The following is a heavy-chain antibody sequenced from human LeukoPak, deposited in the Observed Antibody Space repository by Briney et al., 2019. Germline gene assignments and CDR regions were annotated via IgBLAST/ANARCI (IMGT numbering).Heavy chain of an antibody. CDR1: GFMFTHHG. D-gene: IGHD1-26*01. V-gene: IGHV3-30*02. Sequence: GGSLRLSCAASGFMFTHHGMHWVRQAPGKGLEWVAFVRYDGTDKNYLDSVKGRFTISRDNSKNTLYLQMTSLRAEDTAVYYCAKDIALYREPLEYWGQGTLVTVSS. CDR2: VRYDGTDK. CDR3: AKDIALYREPLEY. J-gene: IGHJ4*02.